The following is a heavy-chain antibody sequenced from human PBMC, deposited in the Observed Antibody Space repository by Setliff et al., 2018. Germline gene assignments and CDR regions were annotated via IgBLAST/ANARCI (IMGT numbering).Heavy chain of an antibody. Sequence: SETLSLTCAVSGDSISNYDWNWIRQPAGKGLEWIGRIYVTESTKYNPSLKSRVTLSIDTSKNQFSLKLSSVTAAAAALSSCAASRAYTGAVEEWFLPQPFDFWGQGSPVTVSS. J-gene: IGHJ4*02. D-gene: IGHD3-10*01. CDR3: AASRAYTGAVEEWFLPQPFDF. V-gene: IGHV4-4*07. CDR1: GDSISNYD. CDR2: IYVTEST.